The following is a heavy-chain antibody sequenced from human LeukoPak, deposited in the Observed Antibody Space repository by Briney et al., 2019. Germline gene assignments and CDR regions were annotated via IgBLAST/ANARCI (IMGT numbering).Heavy chain of an antibody. J-gene: IGHJ4*02. Sequence: SETLSLTCAVYGGSFSGYYWSWIRQPPGKGLEWIGEINHSGSTNYNPSLKSRVTISVDTSKNQFSLKLSSVTAADTAVYYCARGRGIAVAGGPDYWGQGTLVTVSS. CDR2: INHSGST. V-gene: IGHV4-34*01. CDR1: GGSFSGYY. D-gene: IGHD6-19*01. CDR3: ARGRGIAVAGGPDY.